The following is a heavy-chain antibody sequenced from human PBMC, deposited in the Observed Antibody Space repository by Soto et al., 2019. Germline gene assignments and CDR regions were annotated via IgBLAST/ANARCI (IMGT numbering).Heavy chain of an antibody. CDR2: ISSSSSTI. CDR3: ARGLCSSGWYNAFDI. D-gene: IGHD6-19*01. Sequence: GGSLRLSCAASGFTFSSYSMNWVRQAPGKGLEWLSYISSSSSTIYYADSVKGRFTISRDNVKNSLYLQMNSLRDEDTAVYYCARGLCSSGWYNAFDIWGQGTMVTVSS. CDR1: GFTFSSYS. V-gene: IGHV3-48*02. J-gene: IGHJ3*02.